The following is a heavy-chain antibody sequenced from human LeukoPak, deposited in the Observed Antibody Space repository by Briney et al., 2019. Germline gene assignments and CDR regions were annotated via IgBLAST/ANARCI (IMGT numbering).Heavy chain of an antibody. CDR2: IKSKTDGGTT. CDR3: TTAPFSGYSYGYTFDY. J-gene: IGHJ4*02. V-gene: IGHV3-15*01. Sequence: AGGSLRLSCAASGFTFSSYSMNWVRQAPGKGLEWVGRIKSKTDGGTTDYAAPVKGRFTISRDDSKNTLYLQMNSLKTEDTAVYYCTTAPFSGYSYGYTFDYWGQGTLVTVSS. CDR1: GFTFSSYS. D-gene: IGHD5-18*01.